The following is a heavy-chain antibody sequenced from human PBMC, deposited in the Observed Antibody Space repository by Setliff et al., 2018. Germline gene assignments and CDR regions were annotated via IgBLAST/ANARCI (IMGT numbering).Heavy chain of an antibody. CDR2: ISGSGGST. CDR3: AKGPYYDILTGFQYYSDY. Sequence: GGSLRLSCAASGFTFDDYAMSWVRQAPGKGLEWVSAISGSGGSTYYADSVKGRFTISRDNSKNTLYLQMNSLRAEDTAVYYCAKGPYYDILTGFQYYSDYWGQGTLVTVSS. V-gene: IGHV3-23*01. CDR1: GFTFDDYA. J-gene: IGHJ4*02. D-gene: IGHD3-9*01.